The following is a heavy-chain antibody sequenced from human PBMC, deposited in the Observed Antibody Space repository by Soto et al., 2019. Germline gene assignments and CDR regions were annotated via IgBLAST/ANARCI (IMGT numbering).Heavy chain of an antibody. D-gene: IGHD6-19*01. CDR3: SRGIFTSSIEVAVPVGRFVR. V-gene: IGHV3-21*01. CDR1: GFTFSSYI. J-gene: IGHJ5*02. Sequence: GGSLGLSCAASGFTFSSYIMNWVRQAPGKGLEWVSSISSSSSYIYYADSVKGRFTISRDNAKNSLYLQMNRLRAEDTAVYYCSRGIFTSSIEVAVPVGRFVRWRHGNLVTGSS. CDR2: ISSSSSYI.